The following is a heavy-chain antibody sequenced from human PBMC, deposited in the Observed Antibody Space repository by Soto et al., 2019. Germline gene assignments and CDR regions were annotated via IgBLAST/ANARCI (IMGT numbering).Heavy chain of an antibody. V-gene: IGHV3-53*04. Sequence: GGSLRLSCAASGFTVSSNYMSWVRQAPGKGLEWVSVIYSGGSTYYADSVKGRFTISRHNSKNTLYLQMNSLRAEDTAVYYCAREVGYCSSTSCYGPRDDQRNYYMDVWGKGTTVTVSS. CDR2: IYSGGST. J-gene: IGHJ6*03. D-gene: IGHD2-2*01. CDR3: AREVGYCSSTSCYGPRDDQRNYYMDV. CDR1: GFTVSSNY.